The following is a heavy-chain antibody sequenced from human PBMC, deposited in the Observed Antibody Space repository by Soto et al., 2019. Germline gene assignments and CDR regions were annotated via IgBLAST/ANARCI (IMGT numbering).Heavy chain of an antibody. CDR3: ARALWVAGTWGYYYYGMDV. V-gene: IGHV3-53*01. Sequence: GGSLRLSCAASGFTVSSNYMSWVRQAPGKGLEWVSVIYSGGSTYYADSVKGRFTISRDNSKNTLYLQMNSLRAEDTAVYYCARALWVAGTWGYYYYGMDVWGQGTTVTVSS. J-gene: IGHJ6*02. CDR2: IYSGGST. D-gene: IGHD6-19*01. CDR1: GFTVSSNY.